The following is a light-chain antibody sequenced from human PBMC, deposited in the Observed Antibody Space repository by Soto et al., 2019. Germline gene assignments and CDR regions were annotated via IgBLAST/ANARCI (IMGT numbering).Light chain of an antibody. Sequence: QSALTQPPSASGSPGQSVTISCTGTSTDVYGSNFVSWYQQHPGKAPKLMVFEVNNRPSGVSYRFSGSKSGNTASLTISGLQAEDEADYFCSSYSISTAYLFGTGTKVTVL. CDR1: STDVYGSNF. J-gene: IGLJ1*01. CDR2: EVN. V-gene: IGLV2-14*01. CDR3: SSYSISTAYL.